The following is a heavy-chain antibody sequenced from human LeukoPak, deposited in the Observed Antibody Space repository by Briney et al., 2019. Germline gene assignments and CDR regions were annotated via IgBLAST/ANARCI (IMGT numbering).Heavy chain of an antibody. CDR3: ARRGGSGRAFDY. V-gene: IGHV4-39*01. Sequence: SETLSLTCSVSGASISGGTYYWGWIRQPPGKGLEWIGSIYYTGSTYDNPSLKRRATISVDTSKNQFSLKLSSVTAADTAVYYCARRGGSGRAFDYWGQGTLVTVSS. CDR1: GASISGGTYY. J-gene: IGHJ4*02. D-gene: IGHD1-26*01. CDR2: IYYTGST.